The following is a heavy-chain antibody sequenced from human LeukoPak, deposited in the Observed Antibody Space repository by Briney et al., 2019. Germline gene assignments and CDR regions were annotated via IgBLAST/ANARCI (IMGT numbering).Heavy chain of an antibody. Sequence: SETLSLTCTVSGGSISHYYWSWIRQPPGKGLEWIGYIYYSGSTNYNPSLKSRVTISVDTSKNQFSLKLSSVTAADTAVYYCARVVVGAIDYWGQGTLVTVSS. CDR1: GGSISHYY. D-gene: IGHD1-26*01. CDR3: ARVVVGAIDY. J-gene: IGHJ4*02. V-gene: IGHV4-59*01. CDR2: IYYSGST.